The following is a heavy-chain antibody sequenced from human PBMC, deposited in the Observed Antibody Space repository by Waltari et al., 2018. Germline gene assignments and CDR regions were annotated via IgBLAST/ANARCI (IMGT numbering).Heavy chain of an antibody. D-gene: IGHD1-26*01. V-gene: IGHV3-74*01. CDR2: INRDGSIT. J-gene: IGHJ4*02. CDR1: GIILSSYW. CDR3: ARGVYSGSAY. Sequence: EVQLVESGGGLVQPGGSLRLSCAASGIILSSYWMHWVRQAPGKGLVWVSRINRDGSITSYADSVKGRFTISRDNAKNTLYLQMNSLRAEDTAVYYCARGVYSGSAYWGQGTLVTVSS.